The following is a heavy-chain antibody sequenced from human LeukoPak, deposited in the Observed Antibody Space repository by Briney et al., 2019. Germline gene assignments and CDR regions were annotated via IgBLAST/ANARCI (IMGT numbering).Heavy chain of an antibody. V-gene: IGHV3-21*01. CDR1: GFTFSSYS. CDR2: ISSSGTYI. J-gene: IGHJ4*02. CDR3: ARLGYCSGGSCYYFDY. D-gene: IGHD2-15*01. Sequence: SGGSLRLSCAASGFTFSSYSINWVRQAPGKGLEWVSSISSSGTYIYYADSVKGRFTISRDIAKNSLYLQMNSLRAGDTAVYYCARLGYCSGGSCYYFDYWGQGTLVTVSS.